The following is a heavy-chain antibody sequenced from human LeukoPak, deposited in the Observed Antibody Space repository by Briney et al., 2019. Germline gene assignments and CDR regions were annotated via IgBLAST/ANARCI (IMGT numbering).Heavy chain of an antibody. J-gene: IGHJ4*02. CDR3: ARTLYYFDY. CDR1: GGSFSGYY. V-gene: IGHV4-34*01. CDR2: INHSGST. Sequence: SETLSLTCAVYGGSFSGYYWSWIRQPPGKGLEWIGEINHSGSTNYNPSLESRVTISVDTSKNQFSLKLSSVTAADTAVYYCARTLYYFDYWGQGTLVTVSS.